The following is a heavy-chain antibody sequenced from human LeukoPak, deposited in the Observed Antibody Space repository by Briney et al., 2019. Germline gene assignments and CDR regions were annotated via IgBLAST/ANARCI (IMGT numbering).Heavy chain of an antibody. D-gene: IGHD3-3*01. CDR1: GFTFSSYA. Sequence: PGGSLRLSCAASGFTFSSYAMSWVRQAPGKGLEWVSAISGSGGSTYYADSVTGRFTISRDNAKNSVFLQMSSLRVEDTAIYYCARDGSGVHFKILDSWGQGTRVIVSS. CDR2: ISGSGGST. J-gene: IGHJ4*02. CDR3: ARDGSGVHFKILDS. V-gene: IGHV3-23*01.